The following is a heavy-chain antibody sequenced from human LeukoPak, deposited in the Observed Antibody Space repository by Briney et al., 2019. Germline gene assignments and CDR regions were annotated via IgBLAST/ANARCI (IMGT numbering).Heavy chain of an antibody. Sequence: SVKVSCKTTVGTFSNYVVTWVRQAPGQGHEWMGRIIPRFGTANYAQKFQDRVTITTDESTSTAYMELSSLRSEDTAVYYCARNRDGYNYNWFDPWGQGTLVTVSS. D-gene: IGHD5-24*01. CDR2: IIPRFGTA. V-gene: IGHV1-69*05. CDR3: ARNRDGYNYNWFDP. J-gene: IGHJ5*02. CDR1: VGTFSNYV.